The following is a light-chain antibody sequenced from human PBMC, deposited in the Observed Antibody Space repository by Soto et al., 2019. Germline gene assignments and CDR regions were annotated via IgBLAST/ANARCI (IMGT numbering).Light chain of an antibody. V-gene: IGKV3-15*01. CDR3: QQYNHWPPYT. J-gene: IGKJ2*01. Sequence: ELVMTQSPATLSVSPGERATLSCRTSQSVNSNFAWYQQQVRQPPRLLIFVASTSTSGIPSRFSGSGSGTEFTLTISSLQSEDFAVYYCQQYNHWPPYTFGQGTKVEIK. CDR1: QSVNSN. CDR2: VAS.